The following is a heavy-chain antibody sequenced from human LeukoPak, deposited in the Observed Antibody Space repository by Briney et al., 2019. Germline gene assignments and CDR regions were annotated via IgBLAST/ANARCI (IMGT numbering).Heavy chain of an antibody. CDR1: GYTFTGYY. J-gene: IGHJ4*02. CDR2: INPNSGGT. CDR3: ARDPSYYDSTRRYFDY. Sequence: PVASVKVSCKASGYTFTGYYMHWVRQAPGQGLEWMGRINPNSGGTNYAQKFQGRVTMTRNTSISTAYMELSSLRSEDTAVYYCARDPSYYDSTRRYFDYWGQGTLVTVSS. V-gene: IGHV1-2*06. D-gene: IGHD3-22*01.